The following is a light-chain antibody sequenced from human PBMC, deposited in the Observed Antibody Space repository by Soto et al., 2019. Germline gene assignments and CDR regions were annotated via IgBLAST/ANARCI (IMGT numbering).Light chain of an antibody. CDR2: GAS. Sequence: EIGLTQSPATLSLSPEERATLSCRASQSVSSNLAWYQQKPGQAPRLLIYGASTRATAIPARFSGSGSGADFTLTISSLEPEDFAVYYCQQYGSSPLTFGGGSKVAIK. CDR1: QSVSSN. J-gene: IGKJ4*01. V-gene: IGKV3-20*01. CDR3: QQYGSSPLT.